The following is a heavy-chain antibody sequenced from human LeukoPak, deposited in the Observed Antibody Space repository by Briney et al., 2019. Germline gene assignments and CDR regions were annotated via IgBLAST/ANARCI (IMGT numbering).Heavy chain of an antibody. D-gene: IGHD3-3*01. CDR2: INHSGST. CDR3: ARTGNLWSGYYGAVDV. Sequence: GSLRLSCAASGFSFSAYGVHWVRQPPGKGLEWIGEINHSGSTNYNPSLKSRVTISVDTSKNQFSLKLSSVTAADTAVYYCARTGNLWSGYYGAVDVWGQETTVTVSS. CDR1: GFSFSAYG. V-gene: IGHV4-34*01. J-gene: IGHJ6*02.